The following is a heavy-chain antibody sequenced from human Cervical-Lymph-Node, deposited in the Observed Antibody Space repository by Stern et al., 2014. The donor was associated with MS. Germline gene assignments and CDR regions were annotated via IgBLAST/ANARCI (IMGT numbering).Heavy chain of an antibody. Sequence: QITLKESGPTLVKPTQTLTLTCTFSGFSLSTSGVGVGWIRQPPGKALEWLAFIYWDDSKRYSPSLKNRLTNTKDTSKNQVVLTMNNMDPVDTATFYCATHAPGVVPAALDYWGQGTLVTVS. CDR3: ATHAPGVVPAALDY. CDR2: IYWDDSK. D-gene: IGHD2-2*01. J-gene: IGHJ4*02. V-gene: IGHV2-5*02. CDR1: GFSLSTSGVG.